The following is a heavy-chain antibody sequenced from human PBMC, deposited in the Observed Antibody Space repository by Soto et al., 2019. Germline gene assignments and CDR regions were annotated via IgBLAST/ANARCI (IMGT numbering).Heavy chain of an antibody. D-gene: IGHD5-12*01. Sequence: PGGSLRLSCAASGLTFRSNWMSWVRQVPGKGLEWVANIKQDGSEKYYVDSVKGRFTISRDNSKNSLYLQMNSLRADDTAVYYCARGRGYSGYYFDYWGQGTLVTVSS. J-gene: IGHJ4*02. CDR3: ARGRGYSGYYFDY. CDR1: GLTFRSNW. CDR2: IKQDGSEK. V-gene: IGHV3-7*03.